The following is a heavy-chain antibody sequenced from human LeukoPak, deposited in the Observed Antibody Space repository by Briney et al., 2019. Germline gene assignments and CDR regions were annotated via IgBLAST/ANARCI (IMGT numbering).Heavy chain of an antibody. Sequence: GGSLRLSCAASGFTFSSYSMKWVRQAPGKGLEWVSYISSSRSTIYYADSVKGRFTISRDNAKNSLYLQMNSLRAEDTAVYYCARDYCSSTSCWFDYWGQGTLVTVSS. V-gene: IGHV3-48*04. CDR2: ISSSRSTI. J-gene: IGHJ4*02. D-gene: IGHD2-2*01. CDR3: ARDYCSSTSCWFDY. CDR1: GFTFSSYS.